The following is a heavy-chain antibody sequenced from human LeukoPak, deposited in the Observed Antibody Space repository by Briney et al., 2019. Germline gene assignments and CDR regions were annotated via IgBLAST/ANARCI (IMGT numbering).Heavy chain of an antibody. D-gene: IGHD3-22*01. J-gene: IGHJ4*02. CDR1: GYTFTGYY. V-gene: IGHV1-2*02. CDR3: ARDHYYDSSGYFDY. Sequence: ASVKVSCKASGYTFTGYYMHWVRQAPGQGLEWMGWINPNSGGTNYAQKFQGSVTMTRDTSISAAYMELSRLRSDDTAVYDCARDHYYDSSGYFDYWGQGTLVTVSS. CDR2: INPNSGGT.